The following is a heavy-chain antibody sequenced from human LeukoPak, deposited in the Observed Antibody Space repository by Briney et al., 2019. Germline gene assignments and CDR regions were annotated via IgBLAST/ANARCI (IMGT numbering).Heavy chain of an antibody. CDR1: GITLSNYG. CDR2: ISDSGGRT. V-gene: IGHV3-23*01. Sequence: GGSLRLSCAVSGITLSNYGMSWVRQAPGKGLEWVAGISDSGGRTDYADSVKGRFTISRDNPKNTLYLQMNSLRAEDTAVYFCAKRGVVIRVILVGFHKEAYYFDSWGQGALVTVSS. J-gene: IGHJ4*02. CDR3: AKRGVVIRVILVGFHKEAYYFDS. D-gene: IGHD3-22*01.